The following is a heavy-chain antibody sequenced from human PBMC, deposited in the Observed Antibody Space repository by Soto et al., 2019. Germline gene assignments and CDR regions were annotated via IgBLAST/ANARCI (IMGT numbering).Heavy chain of an antibody. CDR3: ALSYFSDIVRGVITPYYYYGMDV. J-gene: IGHJ6*02. Sequence: GASVKVSCKASGGTFSSYAISWVRQAPEQGLEWMGGIIPIFGTANYAQKFQGRVTITADESTSTAYMELSSLRSEDTAVYYCALSYFSDIVRGVITPYYYYGMDVWGQGTTVTVSS. D-gene: IGHD3-10*01. CDR2: IIPIFGTA. CDR1: GGTFSSYA. V-gene: IGHV1-69*13.